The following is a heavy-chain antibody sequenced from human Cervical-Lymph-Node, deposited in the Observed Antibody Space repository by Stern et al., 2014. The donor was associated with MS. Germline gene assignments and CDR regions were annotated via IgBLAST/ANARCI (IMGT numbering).Heavy chain of an antibody. Sequence: QVQLVESGPGLVRPSETLSLTCTVSGGSISTYYWSWIRQPPGKGLEWIGYVFYSGSTNYNPSLKSRVTISLDTSMNRFSLKLNSVTAADTALYYCARVGQQLGQIDYWGQGTLVTVSS. J-gene: IGHJ4*02. D-gene: IGHD6-13*01. CDR3: ARVGQQLGQIDY. CDR1: GGSISTYY. CDR2: VFYSGST. V-gene: IGHV4-59*01.